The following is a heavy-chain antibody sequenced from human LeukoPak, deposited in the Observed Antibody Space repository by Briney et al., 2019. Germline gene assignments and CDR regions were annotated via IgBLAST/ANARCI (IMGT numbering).Heavy chain of an antibody. Sequence: GGSLRLSCAVSGFTFSSYAMSWVRQAPEKGLEWVSAISGSGDTTYYADSVKGRFTISRDNSKNTLYLQMNSLRAEDTAVYYCAKCSGSSWFGDLDYWGQGTLVTVSS. CDR3: AKCSGSSWFGDLDY. D-gene: IGHD6-13*01. J-gene: IGHJ4*02. CDR1: GFTFSSYA. CDR2: ISGSGDTT. V-gene: IGHV3-23*01.